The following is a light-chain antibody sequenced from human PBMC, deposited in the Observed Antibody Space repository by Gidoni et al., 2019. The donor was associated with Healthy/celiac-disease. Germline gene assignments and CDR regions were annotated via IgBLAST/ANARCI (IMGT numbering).Light chain of an antibody. J-gene: IGKJ4*01. CDR1: QSISSY. CDR2: AAS. Sequence: EIQMTKSPSSLSASVGDRVNITCRASQSISSYLNWYQQKPGKAPKLLIYAASSLQSGVPSRFSGSVSVTDFTLTISSLQPEDFATYYCQQSYSTPLTFGGETKVEIK. CDR3: QQSYSTPLT. V-gene: IGKV1-39*01.